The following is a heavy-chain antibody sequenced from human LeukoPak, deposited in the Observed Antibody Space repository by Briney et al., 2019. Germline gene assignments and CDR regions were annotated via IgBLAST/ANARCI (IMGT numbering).Heavy chain of an antibody. CDR2: ISSSSSYI. D-gene: IGHD2-15*01. CDR1: GFTFSSYS. Sequence: GGSLRLSCAASGFTFSSYSMNWVRQAPGKGLEWVSSISSSSSYIYYADSVKGRFTISRDNAKNSLYLQMNSLRAEDTAVYYCARASYSRTHFDYWGQGTLVTVSS. J-gene: IGHJ4*02. CDR3: ARASYSRTHFDY. V-gene: IGHV3-21*01.